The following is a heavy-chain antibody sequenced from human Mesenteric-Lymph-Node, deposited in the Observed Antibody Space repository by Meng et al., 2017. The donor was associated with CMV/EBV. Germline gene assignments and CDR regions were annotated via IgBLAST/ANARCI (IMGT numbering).Heavy chain of an antibody. Sequence: ASVKVSCKASGYTLSNYYTHWVRQAPGQGLEWVGVINPSGETATYAQKFRGRVTMTRDTSTSTVYMELSRLRSDDTAVYYCARGAGITFGGGFDYWGQGTLVTVSS. V-gene: IGHV1-46*01. CDR1: GYTLSNYY. CDR3: ARGAGITFGGGFDY. J-gene: IGHJ4*02. D-gene: IGHD3-16*01. CDR2: INPSGETA.